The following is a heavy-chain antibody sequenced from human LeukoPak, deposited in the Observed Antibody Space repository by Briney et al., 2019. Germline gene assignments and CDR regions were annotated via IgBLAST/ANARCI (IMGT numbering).Heavy chain of an antibody. J-gene: IGHJ4*02. CDR2: ISGSGGST. V-gene: IGHV3-23*01. D-gene: IGHD3-22*01. CDR3: AKDLVDYYDSSGYQPQPRNYFDY. Sequence: GGSLRLSCAASGFTFSSYAMSWVRQAPGKGLEWVSAISGSGGSTYYADSVKGRFTISRDNSKNTLYLQMNSLRAEDTAAYYCAKDLVDYYDSSGYQPQPRNYFDYWGQGTLVTVSS. CDR1: GFTFSSYA.